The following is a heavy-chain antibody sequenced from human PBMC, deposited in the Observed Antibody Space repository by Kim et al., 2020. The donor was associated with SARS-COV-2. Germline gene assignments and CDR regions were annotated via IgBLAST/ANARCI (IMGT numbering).Heavy chain of an antibody. Sequence: SETLSLTCTLSGGSITSSSYYWSWMRQPAGKGLEWIGRIYTSGSTNYNPSLKSRVAISVDSSKNQFSLKLTSVIAADTGVYYCASAYYYDSGGSLDYWGQGTLVTVAS. J-gene: IGHJ4*02. V-gene: IGHV4-61*02. CDR3: ASAYYYDSGGSLDY. D-gene: IGHD3-22*01. CDR2: IYTSGST. CDR1: GGSITSSSYY.